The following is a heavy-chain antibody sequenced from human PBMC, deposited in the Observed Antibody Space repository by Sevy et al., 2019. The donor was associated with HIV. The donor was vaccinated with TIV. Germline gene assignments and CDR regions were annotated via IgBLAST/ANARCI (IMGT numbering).Heavy chain of an antibody. CDR3: VKEGGAEGGDD. D-gene: IGHD3-10*01. V-gene: IGHV3-30*02. Sequence: GGSLRLSCAASGFSFSSYGMHWVRQAPGKGLEWMSYIQYAGSNKDYADSVKGRFTISRDNSKNTLYLQMNSLRVEDTAVFYCVKEGGAEGGDDWGQGTLVTVSS. CDR2: IQYAGSNK. CDR1: GFSFSSYG. J-gene: IGHJ4*02.